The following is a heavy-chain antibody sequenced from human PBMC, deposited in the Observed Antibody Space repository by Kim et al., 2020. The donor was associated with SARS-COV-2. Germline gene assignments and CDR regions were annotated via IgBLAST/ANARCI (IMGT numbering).Heavy chain of an antibody. D-gene: IGHD3-9*01. Sequence: SVKGRFTISRDNSKNTLYLQMSRLRAEDTAVYYCVKGYFDWLLTYYYAMDVWGQGTTVTVSS. CDR3: VKGYFDWLLTYYYAMDV. J-gene: IGHJ6*02. V-gene: IGHV3-64D*09.